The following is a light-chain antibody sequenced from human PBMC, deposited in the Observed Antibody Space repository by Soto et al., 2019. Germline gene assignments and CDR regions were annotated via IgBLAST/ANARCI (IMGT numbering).Light chain of an antibody. Sequence: EIVMTQSPXTLSLSPGERATLSCRASQSISSNLAWYQQKPGQAPRLLIYGASTRAPDIPARFSGSGSGTEFTLTISSLQSADFAVYYCQXYNNWPPLTFGGGTKVEIK. J-gene: IGKJ4*01. CDR1: QSISSN. V-gene: IGKV3-15*01. CDR3: QXYNNWPPLT. CDR2: GAS.